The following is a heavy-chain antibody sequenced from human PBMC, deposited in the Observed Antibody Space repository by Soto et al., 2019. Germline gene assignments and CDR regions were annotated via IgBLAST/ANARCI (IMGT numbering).Heavy chain of an antibody. CDR1: GGTFSRHA. CDR2: IIPIFGTA. D-gene: IGHD3-22*01. Sequence: QVQLVQSGAEVRKPGSSVKVSCKASGGTFSRHAISWVRQAPGQGLEWMGGIIPIFGTANHAQKFQGRVTIIALESTSTVYMELSSLRSEDTAVYYCARDSSGYQTIDAFDIWGQGTMVTVSS. V-gene: IGHV1-69*01. CDR3: ARDSSGYQTIDAFDI. J-gene: IGHJ3*02.